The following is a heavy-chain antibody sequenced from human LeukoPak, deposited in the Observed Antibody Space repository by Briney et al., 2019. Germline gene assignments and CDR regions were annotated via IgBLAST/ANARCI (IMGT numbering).Heavy chain of an antibody. CDR2: ISYDGSNK. J-gene: IGHJ3*02. V-gene: IGHV3-30*04. Sequence: GGSLRLSCAASGFTFSSYAMHWVRQAPGKGLEWVAVISYDGSNKYYADSVKGRFTISRDNSKNTLYLQMNSLRAEDTAVYYCAKGGIVQPFDIWGQGTMVTVSS. CDR3: AKGGIVQPFDI. D-gene: IGHD1-26*01. CDR1: GFTFSSYA.